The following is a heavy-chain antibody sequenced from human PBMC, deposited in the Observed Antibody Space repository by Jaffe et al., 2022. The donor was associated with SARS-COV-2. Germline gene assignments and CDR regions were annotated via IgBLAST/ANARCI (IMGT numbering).Heavy chain of an antibody. CDR1: GYSFTDYY. CDR2: INPNSGGT. CDR3: ATGNSHGYDY. Sequence: QVQLVQSGAEVKNPGASVKVSCKASGYSFTDYYLHWVRQAPGQGLEWMGRINPNSGGTNYAQKFQGRVTMTRDTSISTAYMELSRLTYDDTVVYYCATGNSHGYDYWGQGTLVTVSS. J-gene: IGHJ4*02. D-gene: IGHD1-1*01. V-gene: IGHV1-2*05.